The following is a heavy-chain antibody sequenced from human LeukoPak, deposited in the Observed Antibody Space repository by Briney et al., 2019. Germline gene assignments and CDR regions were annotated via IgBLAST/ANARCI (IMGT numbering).Heavy chain of an antibody. Sequence: SETLSLTCAVYGGSFSGYYWTWIRQPPGKGLEWIGEIDHSGDTYYNPSRKSRVTLSVDRSQNQFSLKLTSVTAADTAVYYCARRTKILAARPFDSWGQGTLLTVSS. V-gene: IGHV4-34*01. CDR2: IDHSGDT. D-gene: IGHD6-13*01. J-gene: IGHJ5*01. CDR3: ARRTKILAARPFDS. CDR1: GGSFSGYY.